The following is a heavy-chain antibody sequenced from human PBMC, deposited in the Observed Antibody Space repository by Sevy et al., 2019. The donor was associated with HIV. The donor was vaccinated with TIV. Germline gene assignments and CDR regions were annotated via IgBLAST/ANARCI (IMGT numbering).Heavy chain of an antibody. Sequence: GGSLRLSCTASGFSFSNYVMAWVRQAPGKGLEWVSSVSPTSLSTYYAESVKGRFTIYRDNSKHTLYLQMNSLGAEDTAIYYCAKLHSRMIPGNGALDYWGRGTLVTVSS. J-gene: IGHJ4*01. V-gene: IGHV3-23*01. CDR1: GFSFSNYV. CDR3: AKLHSRMIPGNGALDY. D-gene: IGHD3-16*01. CDR2: VSPTSLST.